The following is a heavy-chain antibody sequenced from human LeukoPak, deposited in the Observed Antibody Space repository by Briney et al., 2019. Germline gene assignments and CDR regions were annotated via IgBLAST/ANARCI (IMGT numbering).Heavy chain of an antibody. Sequence: GSLRLSCAASGFTFSSYDMHWVRQVTGKYLEWVSAIGTTGDTYYPGSVKGRFTISRDNSKNTLYLQMDSLRAEDTAVYYCARMTGSSADYWGQGTLVTVSS. V-gene: IGHV3-13*01. CDR2: IGTTGDT. CDR1: GFTFSSYD. J-gene: IGHJ4*02. D-gene: IGHD1-26*01. CDR3: ARMTGSSADY.